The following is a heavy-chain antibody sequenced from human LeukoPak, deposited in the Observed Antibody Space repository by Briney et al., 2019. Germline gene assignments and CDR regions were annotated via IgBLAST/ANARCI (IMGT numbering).Heavy chain of an antibody. CDR3: AREGYGSGNYPIDF. J-gene: IGHJ4*02. CDR2: ITSSSDYI. D-gene: IGHD3-10*01. Sequence: GGSLRLSRVVSGLTVSSNYMSWVRQAPGKGLEWVSSITSSSDYIYYADSVKGRFTISKDNAKNSLYLQMNSLRAEDTAVYYCAREGYGSGNYPIDFWGQGTLVTVSS. V-gene: IGHV3-21*03. CDR1: GLTVSSNY.